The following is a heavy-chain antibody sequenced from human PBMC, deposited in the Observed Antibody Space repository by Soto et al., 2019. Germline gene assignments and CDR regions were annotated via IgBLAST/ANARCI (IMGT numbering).Heavy chain of an antibody. CDR2: IFHSGSS. CDR3: ARASGLGVAHIDY. CDR1: GGSVTGFY. J-gene: IGHJ4*02. Sequence: SETLSLTCTVSGGSVTGFYWSWIRQPPGKGLEWIGYIFHSGSSNYHPSLKSRVTISVDTSKSQISLRLTSVTAADTAVYYCARASGLGVAHIDYWGQGTLVTAPQ. D-gene: IGHD6-19*01. V-gene: IGHV4-59*02.